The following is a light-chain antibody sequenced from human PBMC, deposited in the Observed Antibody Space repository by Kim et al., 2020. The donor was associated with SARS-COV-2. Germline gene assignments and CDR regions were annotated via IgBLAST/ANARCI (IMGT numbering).Light chain of an antibody. Sequence: VSTGQTASITCSGNKLGDKYACWYQQKPGQSPVLVIYQDSKRPSGIPERFSGSNSGNTATLTISGTQAMDEADYYCQAWDSSTAVFGGGTQLTVL. CDR1: KLGDKY. V-gene: IGLV3-1*01. J-gene: IGLJ2*01. CDR3: QAWDSSTAV. CDR2: QDS.